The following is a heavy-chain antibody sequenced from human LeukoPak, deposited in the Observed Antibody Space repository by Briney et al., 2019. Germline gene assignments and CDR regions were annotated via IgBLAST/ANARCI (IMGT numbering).Heavy chain of an antibody. CDR1: GFTFSSYW. Sequence: PGGSLRLSCAASGFTFSSYWMSWVRQAPGKGLEWVANIKQDGSEKYYVDSVKGRFTISRDNAKNSMYLQMNSLRVEDTAAYYCATGGNLVGAKGFDYWGQGTLVTVSS. V-gene: IGHV3-7*03. D-gene: IGHD1-26*01. J-gene: IGHJ4*02. CDR3: ATGGNLVGAKGFDY. CDR2: IKQDGSEK.